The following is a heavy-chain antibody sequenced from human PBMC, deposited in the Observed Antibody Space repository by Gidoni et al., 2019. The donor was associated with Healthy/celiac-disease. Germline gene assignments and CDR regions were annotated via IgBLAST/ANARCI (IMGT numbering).Heavy chain of an antibody. CDR3: ARDGGNRTTVMGRGFDP. J-gene: IGHJ5*02. CDR1: GGSFSGYY. V-gene: IGHV4-34*01. Sequence: QVQLQQWGAGLLKPSETLSLTCAVYGGSFSGYYWSWIRQPPGKGLEWIGEINHSGSTNYNPSLKSRVTISVDTSKNQFSLKLSSVTAADTAVYYCARDGGNRTTVMGRGFDPWGQGTLVTVSS. CDR2: INHSGST. D-gene: IGHD4-17*01.